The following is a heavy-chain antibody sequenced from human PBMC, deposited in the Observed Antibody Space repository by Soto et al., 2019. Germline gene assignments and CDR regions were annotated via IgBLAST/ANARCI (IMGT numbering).Heavy chain of an antibody. J-gene: IGHJ4*02. CDR3: AKALARTGYCSGGSCYTVDY. CDR2: ISGSGGST. V-gene: IGHV3-23*01. Sequence: GGSLRLSCAASGFTFSSYAMSWVRQAPGKGLEWVSAISGSGGSTYYADSVKGRFTISRDNSKNTLYLQMNSLRAEDTAVYYCAKALARTGYCSGGSCYTVDYWGQGTLVTVSS. D-gene: IGHD2-15*01. CDR1: GFTFSSYA.